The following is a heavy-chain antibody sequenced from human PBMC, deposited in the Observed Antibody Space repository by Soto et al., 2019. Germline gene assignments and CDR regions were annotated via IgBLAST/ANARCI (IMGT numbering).Heavy chain of an antibody. D-gene: IGHD2-15*01. J-gene: IGHJ4*02. Sequence: SETLSLTCTVSGASIKSSNYFWGWIRQPPGKGLEFVGSIHSSGGTYYNPSLKSRVTVSVDLSNSHFSLSLKSLTATDTAVYYCVRLAEAATGHTDFDFCDQAPLGSVST. CDR2: IHSSGGT. CDR3: VRLAEAATGHTDFDF. CDR1: GASIKSSNYF. V-gene: IGHV4-39*02.